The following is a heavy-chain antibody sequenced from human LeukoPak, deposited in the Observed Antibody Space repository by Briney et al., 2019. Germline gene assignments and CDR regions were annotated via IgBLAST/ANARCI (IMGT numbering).Heavy chain of an antibody. CDR3: ARRNYYDSRGYYCDY. CDR1: GYTFTNYW. CDR2: IYPGDCDT. Sequence: GESLKISCKVSGYTFTNYWIVWVRQMPGKGVEWMGIIYPGDCDTRYSPSFQGQVTFSADKSITTAYLQWSSLKASDTAMYYCARRNYYDSRGYYCDYWGQGTLVTVSS. J-gene: IGHJ4*02. D-gene: IGHD3-22*01. V-gene: IGHV5-51*01.